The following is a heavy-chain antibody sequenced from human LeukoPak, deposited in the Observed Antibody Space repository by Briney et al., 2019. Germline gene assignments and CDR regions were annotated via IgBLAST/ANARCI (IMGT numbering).Heavy chain of an antibody. CDR2: IKSKTDGGTT. D-gene: IGHD3-10*01. CDR1: GFTFSNAW. CDR3: TTEMVRGVIGYYYYGMDV. J-gene: IGHJ6*02. Sequence: GGSLRLSCAASGFTFSNAWMNWVRQAPGKGLEWVGRIKSKTDGGTTDYAAPVKGRFTISRDDSKNTLYLQMNSLKTEDTAVYYCTTEMVRGVIGYYYYGMDVWGQGTTVTVSS. V-gene: IGHV3-15*07.